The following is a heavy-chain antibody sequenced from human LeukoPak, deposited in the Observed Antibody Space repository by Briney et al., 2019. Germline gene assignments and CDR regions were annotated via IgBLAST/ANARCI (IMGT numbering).Heavy chain of an antibody. Sequence: GASVKVSCKASGYTFTGYYMHWVRQAPGQGLEWMGWINPNSGGTNYAQKFQGRVTMTRDTSISTAYMELSRLRSDDTAVYYCARVRGPEYDFWSGYYSMDAFDIWGQGTMVTVSS. CDR2: INPNSGGT. CDR1: GYTFTGYY. V-gene: IGHV1-2*02. CDR3: ARVRGPEYDFWSGYYSMDAFDI. D-gene: IGHD3-3*01. J-gene: IGHJ3*02.